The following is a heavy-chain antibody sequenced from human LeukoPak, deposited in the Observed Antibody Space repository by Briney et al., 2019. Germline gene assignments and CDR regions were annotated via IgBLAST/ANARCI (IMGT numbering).Heavy chain of an antibody. J-gene: IGHJ4*02. V-gene: IGHV3-21*01. CDR3: ARDLSSSTSCYSY. CDR1: GFTFSSHS. D-gene: IGHD2-2*01. CDR2: ISPSGNYI. Sequence: GGSLRLSCAASGFTFSSHSMNWVRQAPGKGLEWVSSISPSGNYIYYADSLEGRFTISRDNAKNSLYLQMNSLRAEDTAVYYYARDLSSSTSCYSYWGQGTLVTVSS.